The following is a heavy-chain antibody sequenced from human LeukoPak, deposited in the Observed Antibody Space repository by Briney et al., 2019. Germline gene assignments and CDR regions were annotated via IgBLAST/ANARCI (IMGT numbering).Heavy chain of an antibody. CDR1: GGSISTYY. V-gene: IGHV4-59*01. J-gene: IGHJ5*02. D-gene: IGHD6-19*01. CDR2: MYRTGST. CDR3: AREGTYGWYNWFDP. Sequence: SETLSLTCTVSGGSISTYYWSWIRQPPGKGLEWIGHMYRTGSTNYNPSLKSRVTITPDTSKNQFSLRLTSVTAADTAVYHCAREGTYGWYNWFDPWGQGTLVTVSS.